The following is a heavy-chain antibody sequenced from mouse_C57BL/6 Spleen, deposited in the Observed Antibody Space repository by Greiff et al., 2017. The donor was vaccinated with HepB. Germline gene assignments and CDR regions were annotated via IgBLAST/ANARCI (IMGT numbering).Heavy chain of an antibody. V-gene: IGHV3-6*01. D-gene: IGHD1-1*01. CDR3: ARGGGITTVVLDY. CDR1: GYSITSGYY. CDR2: ISYDGSN. J-gene: IGHJ2*01. Sequence: EVQLKESGPGLVKPSQSLSLTCSVTGYSITSGYYWNWIRQFPGNKLEWMGYISYDGSNNYNPSLKNRISITRDTSKNQFFLKLNSVTTEDTATYYCARGGGITTVVLDYWGQGTTLTVSS.